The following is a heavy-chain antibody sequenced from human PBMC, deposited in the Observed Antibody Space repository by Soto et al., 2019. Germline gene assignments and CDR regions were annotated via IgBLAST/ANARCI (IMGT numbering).Heavy chain of an antibody. J-gene: IGHJ6*02. D-gene: IGHD3-3*01. CDR2: INQDGSEK. CDR1: GFTFRSYW. V-gene: IGHV3-7*03. Sequence: EVQLVESGGGLVQPGGSLRLSCAASGFTFRSYWVNWVRQAPGKGLQWVANINQDGSEKYYVDSVKGRFTISRDNAKNPLYLQMNSLRAEDTAVYYCARGSTDDFCSGYIYYCMDVWGQGTTVTVSS. CDR3: ARGSTDDFCSGYIYYCMDV.